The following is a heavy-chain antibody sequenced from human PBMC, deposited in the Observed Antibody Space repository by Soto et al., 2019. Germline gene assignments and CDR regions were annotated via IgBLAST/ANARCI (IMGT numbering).Heavy chain of an antibody. CDR1: GYTFTSYG. CDR2: ISAYNGNT. CDR3: ARGTTLWEGATVYYYYGMDV. D-gene: IGHD1-26*01. J-gene: IGHJ6*02. Sequence: ASVKVSCKASGYTFTSYGISWVRQAPGQGLEWMGWISAYNGNTNYAQKLQGRVTMTTDTSTSTAYMELRSLRSDDTAVYYCARGTTLWEGATVYYYYGMDVWGQGTTVT. V-gene: IGHV1-18*01.